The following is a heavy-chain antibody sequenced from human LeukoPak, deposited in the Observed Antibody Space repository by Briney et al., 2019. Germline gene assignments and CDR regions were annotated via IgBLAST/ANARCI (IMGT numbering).Heavy chain of an antibody. V-gene: IGHV4-61*02. CDR3: ARDLLSPGYSSGWPVFIDAFDI. CDR1: GGSINSGGYY. CDR2: IYTSGST. Sequence: PSQTLSLTCTVSGGSINSGGYYWSWIRQPAGKGLEWIGRIYTSGSTNYNPSLKSRVTMSVDTSKNQFSLKLSSVTAADTAVYYCARDLLSPGYSSGWPVFIDAFDIWGQGTVVTVSS. D-gene: IGHD6-19*01. J-gene: IGHJ3*02.